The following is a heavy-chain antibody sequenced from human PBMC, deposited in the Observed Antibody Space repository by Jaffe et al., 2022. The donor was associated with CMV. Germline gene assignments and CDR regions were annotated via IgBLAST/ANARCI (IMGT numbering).Heavy chain of an antibody. V-gene: IGHV3-21*06. CDR3: ARDPCSSTSCYSP. D-gene: IGHD2-2*01. CDR2: ISSSTTYI. Sequence: EVQLMESGGGLVKPGGSLRLSCAASGFSFSAYSMNWVRQAPGKGLEWVSSISSSTTYIDYADSVKGRFTISRDNAKNTLYLQMNSLRAEDTAVYYCARDPCSSTSCYSPWGQGTLVTVSS. J-gene: IGHJ5*02. CDR1: GFSFSAYS.